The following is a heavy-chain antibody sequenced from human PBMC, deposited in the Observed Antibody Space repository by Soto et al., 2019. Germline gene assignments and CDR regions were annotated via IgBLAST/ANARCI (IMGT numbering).Heavy chain of an antibody. D-gene: IGHD3-3*01. V-gene: IGHV4-31*03. Sequence: PSETLSLTCTVSGGSISSGGYYWSWIRQHPGKGLGWIGYIYYSGSTYYNPSLKSRVTISVDTSKNQFSLKLSSVTAADTAVYYCAGFRSGYFNFDYWGQGTLVTVSS. J-gene: IGHJ4*02. CDR2: IYYSGST. CDR1: GGSISSGGYY. CDR3: AGFRSGYFNFDY.